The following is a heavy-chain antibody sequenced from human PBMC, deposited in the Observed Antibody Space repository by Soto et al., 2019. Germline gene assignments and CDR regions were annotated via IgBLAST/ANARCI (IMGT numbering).Heavy chain of an antibody. J-gene: IGHJ4*02. D-gene: IGHD4-4*01. Sequence: GGSLRLSCAASGFTFSSYSMNWVRQAPGKGLEWVSSISSSSSYIYYADSVKGRFTISRDNAKNSLYLQMNSLRAEDTAVYYCARDRPTSGNYGRNFGYWGQGTLVTVSS. CDR3: ARDRPTSGNYGRNFGY. V-gene: IGHV3-21*01. CDR1: GFTFSSYS. CDR2: ISSSSSYI.